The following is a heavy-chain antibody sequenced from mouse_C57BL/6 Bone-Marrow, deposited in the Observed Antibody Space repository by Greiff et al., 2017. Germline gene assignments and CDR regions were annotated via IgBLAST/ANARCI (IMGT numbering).Heavy chain of an antibody. CDR3: ARGGSLAWLAY. V-gene: IGHV5-17*01. CDR1: GFTFSDYG. CDR2: TSSGSSTI. J-gene: IGHJ3*01. Sequence: EVKLMESGGGLVKPGGSLKLSCAASGFTFSDYGMHWVRQAPEKGLEWVAYTSSGSSTIYYADTVKGRFTISRDNAKNTLFLQMTSLRSEDTAMYYCARGGSLAWLAYWGQGTLVTVSA.